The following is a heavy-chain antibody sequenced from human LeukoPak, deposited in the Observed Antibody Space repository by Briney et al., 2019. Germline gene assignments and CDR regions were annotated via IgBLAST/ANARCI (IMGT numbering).Heavy chain of an antibody. CDR3: ARDVHSYTGSQLYYYYYYGMDV. CDR2: ISYDATEK. CDR1: GFTFSNYA. J-gene: IGHJ6*02. V-gene: IGHV3-30*04. Sequence: GGSPRLSCAASGFTFSNYAMHWVRQAPGKGLEWVAVISYDATEKYYADSVKGRFTISRDNSKNTLYLQMNSLRAEDTAVFYCARDVHSYTGSQLYYYYYYGMDVWGQGTTVTVSS. D-gene: IGHD1-26*01.